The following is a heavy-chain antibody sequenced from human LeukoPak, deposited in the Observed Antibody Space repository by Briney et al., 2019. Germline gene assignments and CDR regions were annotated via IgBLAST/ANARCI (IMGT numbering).Heavy chain of an antibody. CDR1: GGSISSYY. J-gene: IGHJ4*02. V-gene: IGHV4-59*01. Sequence: SETLSLICTVSGGSISSYYWSWIRQFPGKGLEWIGHIFYSGSTNYNPSLKSRVTISVDTSKNQFSLKLSSVTAADTAVYYCARGGYSYFPYWGQGTLVTVSS. CDR3: ARGGYSYFPY. D-gene: IGHD5-18*01. CDR2: IFYSGST.